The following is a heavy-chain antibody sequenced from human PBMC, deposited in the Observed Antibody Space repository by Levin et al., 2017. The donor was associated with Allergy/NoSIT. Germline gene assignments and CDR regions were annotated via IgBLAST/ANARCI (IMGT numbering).Heavy chain of an antibody. D-gene: IGHD7-27*01. Sequence: SLKISCAASGFTFGDYAMHWVWQAPGKGLEWVSGINWNRDKIGYADSVRARFTISRDNAKNSLYLQMNSLGPEDTALYYCAKGLNWGSPNTFDYWGQGPLVTVSS. V-gene: IGHV3-9*01. CDR2: INWNRDKI. CDR1: GFTFGDYA. CDR3: AKGLNWGSPNTFDY. J-gene: IGHJ4*02.